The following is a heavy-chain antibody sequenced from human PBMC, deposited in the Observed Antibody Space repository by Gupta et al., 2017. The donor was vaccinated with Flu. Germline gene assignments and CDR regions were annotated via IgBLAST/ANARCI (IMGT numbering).Heavy chain of an antibody. CDR3: ARADSSGYSPRISYYYGMDV. J-gene: IGHJ6*02. CDR2: IYPGDSDT. CDR1: GYSFTSYW. V-gene: IGHV5-51*03. Sequence: EVQLVQSGAEVKKPGESLKISCKGSGYSFTSYWIGWVRQMPGKGLEWMGIIYPGDSDTRYSPSFQGQVTISADKSISTAYLQWSSLKASDTAMYYCARADSSGYSPRISYYYGMDVWGQGTTVTVSS. D-gene: IGHD3-22*01.